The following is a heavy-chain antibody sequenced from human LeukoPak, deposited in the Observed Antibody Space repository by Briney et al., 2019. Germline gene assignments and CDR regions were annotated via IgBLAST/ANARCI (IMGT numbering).Heavy chain of an antibody. CDR1: GFTFSDYY. CDR2: INHSGST. Sequence: GSLRLSCAAAGFTFSDYYLSWIRQPPGKGLEWIGEINHSGSTNYNPSLKSRVTISVDTSKNQFSLKLSSVTAADTAVYYCARDHDYVWGSYRPDWFDPWGQGTLVTVSS. J-gene: IGHJ5*02. V-gene: IGHV4-34*01. D-gene: IGHD3-16*02. CDR3: ARDHDYVWGSYRPDWFDP.